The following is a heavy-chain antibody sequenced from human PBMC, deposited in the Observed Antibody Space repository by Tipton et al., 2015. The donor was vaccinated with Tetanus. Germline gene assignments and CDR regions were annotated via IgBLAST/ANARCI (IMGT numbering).Heavy chain of an antibody. CDR1: GASISSIYS. J-gene: IGHJ4*02. CDR3: ARVACSSTSCYSHYFDY. V-gene: IGHV4-30-2*01. Sequence: GLVKPSETLSLTCTVSGASISSIYSWSWIRQPPGKGLEWIGYVFRSGSADYNPSLKSRVNISLDRSENQISLMLTSVTAADTAVYYCARVACSSTSCYSHYFDYWGPGSLVTVSS. D-gene: IGHD2-2*01. CDR2: VFRSGSA.